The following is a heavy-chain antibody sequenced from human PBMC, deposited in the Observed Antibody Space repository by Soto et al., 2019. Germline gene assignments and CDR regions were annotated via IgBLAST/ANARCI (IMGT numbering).Heavy chain of an antibody. J-gene: IGHJ4*02. CDR3: ARGDYYGSGSSVAVDY. D-gene: IGHD3-10*01. CDR1: GGSISSYY. CDR2: IYYSGST. V-gene: IGHV4-59*01. Sequence: QVQLQESGPGLVKPSETLSLTCTVSGGSISSYYWSWIRQPTGKGLEWIGYIYYSGSTNYNPSLKSRVTISVDTSKKQFSLQLSSVTAADTAVYYCARGDYYGSGSSVAVDYWGQGTLVTVSS.